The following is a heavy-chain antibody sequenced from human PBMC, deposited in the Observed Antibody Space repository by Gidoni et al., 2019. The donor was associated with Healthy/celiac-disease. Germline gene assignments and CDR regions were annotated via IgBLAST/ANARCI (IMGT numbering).Heavy chain of an antibody. J-gene: IGHJ4*02. Sequence: QVQLQESGPGLVKPSEPLSLTCTVSGRSISSYYWSWIRQPPGKGLEWIGYIYYSGSTNYNPSLKSRVTISVDTSKNQFSLKLSSVTAADTAVYHCARGDITALHYFDYWGQGTLVTVSS. CDR1: GRSISSYY. V-gene: IGHV4-59*01. CDR2: IYYSGST. CDR3: ARGDITALHYFDY. D-gene: IGHD5-12*01.